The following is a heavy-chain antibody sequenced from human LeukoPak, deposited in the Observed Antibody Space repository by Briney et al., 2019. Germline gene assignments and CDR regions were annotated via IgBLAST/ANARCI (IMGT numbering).Heavy chain of an antibody. V-gene: IGHV3-23*01. CDR2: ISGSGGST. CDR1: GFTFSSYA. CDR3: AKDGRAVAGTGGLYYFDY. D-gene: IGHD6-19*01. J-gene: IGHJ4*02. Sequence: PGGSLRLSCAASGFTFSSYAMSWVRQAPGKGLEWVSAISGSGGSTYYADSVKGRFTISRDNSKNTLYLQMNSLRAEDTAVYYCAKDGRAVAGTGGLYYFDYWGQGTLVTVSS.